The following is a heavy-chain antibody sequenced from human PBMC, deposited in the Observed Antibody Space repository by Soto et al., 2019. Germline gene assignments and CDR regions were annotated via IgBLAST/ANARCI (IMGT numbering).Heavy chain of an antibody. CDR1: GDSIINSDYY. CDR3: ARDYGHRQLDS. D-gene: IGHD4-17*01. V-gene: IGHV4-31*03. J-gene: IGHJ4*02. CDR2: IYYTGNT. Sequence: PSETLSLTCTFSGDSIINSDYYWNWIRQRPGKGLEWIGYIYYTGNTFYDSSLRSRVTFSVDTSKSQFSLRLSTVTAADTAVYYCARDYGHRQLDSWGQGTLVTVSS.